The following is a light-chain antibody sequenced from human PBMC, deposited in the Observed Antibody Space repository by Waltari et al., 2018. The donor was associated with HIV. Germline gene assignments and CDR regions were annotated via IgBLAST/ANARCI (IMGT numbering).Light chain of an antibody. CDR1: SLRKYY. V-gene: IGLV3-19*01. J-gene: IGLJ2*01. CDR3: ACWDRSGDYIL. Sequence: SSELTQDPAVSVALGQTVTIAFLVDSLRKYYASWYRLRPGQAPQLLVYGKNSRPSGIPDRFSASSSGNRAFLTITGARAEDEADYYCACWDRSGDYILFGGGTSLTGL. CDR2: GKN.